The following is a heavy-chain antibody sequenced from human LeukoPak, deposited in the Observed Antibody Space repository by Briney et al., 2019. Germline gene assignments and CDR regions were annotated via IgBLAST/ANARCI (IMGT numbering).Heavy chain of an antibody. J-gene: IGHJ4*02. CDR3: AKDRHDILTGYYDQYYFDY. D-gene: IGHD3-9*01. CDR1: GITFSGYG. V-gene: IGHV3-30*18. Sequence: PGGSLRLSCAASGITFSGYGMHWVRQAPGKGLEWVAVISYDGSNKYYADSVKGRFTISRDNSKNTLYLQMNSLRAEDTAVYYCAKDRHDILTGYYDQYYFDYWGQGTLVTVSS. CDR2: ISYDGSNK.